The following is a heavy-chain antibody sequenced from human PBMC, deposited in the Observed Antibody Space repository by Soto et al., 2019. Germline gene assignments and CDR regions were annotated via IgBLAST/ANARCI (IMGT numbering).Heavy chain of an antibody. CDR3: ARDLGYYDSSGYFDY. J-gene: IGHJ4*02. CDR1: GFTFSEHY. CDR2: VSSSDSTV. Sequence: QVHLVESGGGLVKPGGSLRLSCAGSGFTFSEHYMSWIRQAPGKGLEWISYVSSSDSTVYYADSVKGRFTISRDNAKNSLYLQMNSLRVEDTAMYYCARDLGYYDSSGYFDYWGQGTLVTVSS. V-gene: IGHV3-11*01. D-gene: IGHD3-22*01.